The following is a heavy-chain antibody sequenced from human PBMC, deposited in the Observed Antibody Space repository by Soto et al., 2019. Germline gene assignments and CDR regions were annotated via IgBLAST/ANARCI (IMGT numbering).Heavy chain of an antibody. CDR2: IIPILGIA. D-gene: IGHD2-2*01. J-gene: IGHJ5*02. V-gene: IGHV1-69*02. CDR1: GGTFSSYT. CDR3: ARQEPPYCSSTSCYDNWFDP. Sequence: SVKVSCKASGGTFSSYTISWVRQAPGQGLEWMGRIIPILGIANYAQKFQGRVTITADKSTSTAYMELSSLRSEDTAVYYCARQEPPYCSSTSCYDNWFDPWGQGTLVTVSS.